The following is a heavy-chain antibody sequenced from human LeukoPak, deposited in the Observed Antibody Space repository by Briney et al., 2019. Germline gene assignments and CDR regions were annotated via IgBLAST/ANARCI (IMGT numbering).Heavy chain of an antibody. CDR2: IKSDGSDT. V-gene: IGHV3-74*01. J-gene: IGHJ4*02. Sequence: GGSLRLSCAASGSTFSRYWMHWVRQAPGKGLVWVSRIKSDGSDTIYADSVKGRFTISRDNAKNTLCLQMDSLRAEDTAVYYCATGSGNYYSYWGQGTLVTVAS. CDR3: ATGSGNYYSY. CDR1: GSTFSRYW. D-gene: IGHD1-26*01.